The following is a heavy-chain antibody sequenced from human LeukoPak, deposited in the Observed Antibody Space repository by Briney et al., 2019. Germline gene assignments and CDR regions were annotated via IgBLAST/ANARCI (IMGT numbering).Heavy chain of an antibody. J-gene: IGHJ4*02. CDR2: IYYSGTT. Sequence: TASETLTLTCSVSGGSISPYYWSWIRQPPGKGLEWIGYIYYSGTTNYNPSLQSRVTISVATSKNQFSLKLSSVTAADTALYYCARDRASAGGFDYWGQGTLVTVSS. D-gene: IGHD2-15*01. V-gene: IGHV4-59*01. CDR3: ARDRASAGGFDY. CDR1: GGSISPYY.